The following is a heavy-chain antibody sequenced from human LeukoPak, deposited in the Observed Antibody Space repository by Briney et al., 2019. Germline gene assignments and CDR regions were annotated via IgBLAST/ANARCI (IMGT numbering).Heavy chain of an antibody. V-gene: IGHV4-34*01. D-gene: IGHD6-13*01. CDR3: ARGPSAGARGYYYYYYYMDV. CDR1: GGSFSGYY. Sequence: PSETLSLTCAVYGGSFSGYYWSWIRQPPGKGLEWIGEINHSGSTNYNPSLTSRVTISVDTSKNQFSLKLSSVTAADTAAYYCARGPSAGARGYYYYYYYMDVWGKGTTVTVSS. J-gene: IGHJ6*03. CDR2: INHSGST.